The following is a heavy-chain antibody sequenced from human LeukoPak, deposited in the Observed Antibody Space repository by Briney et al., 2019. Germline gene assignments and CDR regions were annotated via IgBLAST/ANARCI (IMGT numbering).Heavy chain of an antibody. D-gene: IGHD6-13*01. J-gene: IGHJ4*02. CDR3: ARGNYIAAAGTIDY. V-gene: IGHV3-33*08. CDR2: IWYGGSNK. CDR1: GFTFSSYG. Sequence: GGSLRLSCAASGFTFSSYGMHWVRQAPGKGLEWVAVIWYGGSNKYYADSVKGRFTISRDNSKNTLYLQKNSLRAEDTAVYYCARGNYIAAAGTIDYWGQGTLVTVSS.